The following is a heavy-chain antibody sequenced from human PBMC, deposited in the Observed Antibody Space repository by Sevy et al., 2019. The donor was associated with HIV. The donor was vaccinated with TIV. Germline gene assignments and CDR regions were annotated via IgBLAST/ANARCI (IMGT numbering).Heavy chain of an antibody. J-gene: IGHJ3*02. Sequence: SETLSLTCAVSGGSISSSNWWSWVRQPPGKGLEWIGEIYRSGSTNYNPSLKSRVTISVDKSKNQFSLKRSSVTAADTAVYYCARGDYYDSSGYSHGAFDIWGQGTMVTVSS. CDR3: ARGDYYDSSGYSHGAFDI. D-gene: IGHD3-22*01. V-gene: IGHV4-4*02. CDR2: IYRSGST. CDR1: GGSISSSNW.